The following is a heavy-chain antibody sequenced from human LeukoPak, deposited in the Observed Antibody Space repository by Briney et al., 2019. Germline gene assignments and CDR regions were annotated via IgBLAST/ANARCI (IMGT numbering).Heavy chain of an antibody. CDR2: ISGSGGST. CDR3: ARGEGGPYYYFDY. V-gene: IGHV3-23*01. D-gene: IGHD3-10*01. Sequence: GGSLRLSCAASGFTFSNHAMSWVRKPPGKGLEWVSAISGSGGSTYYVDSVKGRFTISRDNSKNTLYLQMNSLRAEDTAVYYCARGEGGPYYYFDYWGQGTLVTVSS. CDR1: GFTFSNHA. J-gene: IGHJ4*02.